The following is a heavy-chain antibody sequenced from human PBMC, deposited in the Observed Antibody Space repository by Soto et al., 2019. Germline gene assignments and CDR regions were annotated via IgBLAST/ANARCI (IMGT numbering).Heavy chain of an antibody. J-gene: IGHJ3*01. V-gene: IGHV3-30*03. CDR2: ISDDGSNK. CDR1: GFPFRAYG. D-gene: IGHD5-18*01. CDR3: ARGGGYSYGTNDAFDV. Sequence: SLKISCAASGFPFRAYGMHWVRQAPGKGLEWVAVISDDGSNKYNIASVEGRFAISRDNSMNTLSLQMNNLRTEDTAVYYCARGGGYSYGTNDAFDVWGQGTMVTVSS.